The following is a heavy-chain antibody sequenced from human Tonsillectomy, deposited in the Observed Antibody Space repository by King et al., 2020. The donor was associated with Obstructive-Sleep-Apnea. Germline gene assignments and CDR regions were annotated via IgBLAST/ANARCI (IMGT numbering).Heavy chain of an antibody. CDR1: GFSVSSNY. D-gene: IGHD5-24*01. V-gene: IGHV3-66*01. CDR3: ARGTTRWLPLHYFDY. Sequence: VQLVESGGGLVQPGGSLRLSCAASGFSVSSNYMSWIRQAPGKGLEWVSVFHSGGRRYYADSVKVRFTISRDDSRNTLYLQMNSLRAGDTAGYYCARGTTRWLPLHYFDYWGQGTLVTVSS. CDR2: FHSGGRR. J-gene: IGHJ4*02.